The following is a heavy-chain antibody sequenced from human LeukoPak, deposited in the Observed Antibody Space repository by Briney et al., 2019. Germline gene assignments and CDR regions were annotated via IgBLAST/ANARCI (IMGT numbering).Heavy chain of an antibody. D-gene: IGHD6-19*01. V-gene: IGHV4-39*01. CDR2: IFYDGTT. J-gene: IGHJ4*02. Sequence: PSETLSLTCTVSGGSISSPNSYWGWIRQPPGKGLEWIGSIFYDGTTYYNPSLKRRVTISVDTSNTQFSLTLRTVTAADTPVYYCARRVVAGTTVDFWGQGNLVTVSS. CDR3: ARRVVAGTTVDF. CDR1: GGSISSPNSY.